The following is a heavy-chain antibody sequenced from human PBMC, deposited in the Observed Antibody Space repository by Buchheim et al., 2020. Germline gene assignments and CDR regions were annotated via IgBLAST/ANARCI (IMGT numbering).Heavy chain of an antibody. Sequence: QVQLVESGGGVVQPGRSLRLSCAASGFTFSSYAMHWVRQAPGKGLEWVAVISYDGSNKYYADSVKGRFIISRDNSKNTLYLQMNSLRAEDTAVYYCARDTLYSSTGMDVWGQGTT. CDR2: ISYDGSNK. D-gene: IGHD5-18*01. CDR3: ARDTLYSSTGMDV. V-gene: IGHV3-30-3*01. CDR1: GFTFSSYA. J-gene: IGHJ6*02.